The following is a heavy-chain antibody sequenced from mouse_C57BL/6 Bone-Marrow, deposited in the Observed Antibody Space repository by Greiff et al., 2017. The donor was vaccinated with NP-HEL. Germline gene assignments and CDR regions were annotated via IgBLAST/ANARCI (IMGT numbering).Heavy chain of an antibody. CDR3: AKNWSYFDY. CDR1: GYAFSSYW. CDR2: IYPGDGVT. J-gene: IGHJ2*01. D-gene: IGHD4-1*01. Sequence: QVQLQQSGAELVKPGASVTISCKASGYAFSSYWLNWVKQRPGKGLEWIGQIYPGDGVTNYHGKFKGKAILTAAKSSSPAYMQLSRLTSEYSAVYFCAKNWSYFDYWCQGTTLTVSS. V-gene: IGHV1-80*01.